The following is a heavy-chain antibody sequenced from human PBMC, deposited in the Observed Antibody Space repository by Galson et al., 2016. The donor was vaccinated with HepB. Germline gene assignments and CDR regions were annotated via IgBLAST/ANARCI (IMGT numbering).Heavy chain of an antibody. V-gene: IGHV3-48*02. CDR2: ISSSSSTI. Sequence: SLRLSCAASGFTFSSYSMNWVRQAPGKGLEWVSYISSSSSTIYYADSVKGRFTISRDNAKNSLYLQMNSLRDEDTAVYYCARGYDFWSGYPHWGQGTLVTVSS. CDR3: ARGYDFWSGYPH. CDR1: GFTFSSYS. D-gene: IGHD3-3*01. J-gene: IGHJ4*02.